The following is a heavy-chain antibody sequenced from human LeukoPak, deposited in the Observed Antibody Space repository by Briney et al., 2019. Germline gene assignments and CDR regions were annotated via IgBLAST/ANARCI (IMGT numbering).Heavy chain of an antibody. Sequence: PSETLSLTCTVSGYSIRSGYYWGWIRQPPGKGLEWIGYIYYSGSTNYNPSLKSRVTISVDTSKNQFSLKLSSVTAADTAVYYCARGDRSSWYNNGVYFDYWGQGTLVTVSS. D-gene: IGHD6-13*01. CDR3: ARGDRSSWYNNGVYFDY. V-gene: IGHV4-38-2*02. CDR1: GYSIRSGYY. J-gene: IGHJ4*02. CDR2: IYYSGST.